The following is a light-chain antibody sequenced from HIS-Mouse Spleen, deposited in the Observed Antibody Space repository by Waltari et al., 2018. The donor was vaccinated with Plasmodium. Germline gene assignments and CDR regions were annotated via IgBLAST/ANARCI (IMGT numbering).Light chain of an antibody. CDR1: VLAKNY. CDR3: YSAADNNRV. Sequence: SYELTQPSSVSVSPGPTARITCSGDVLAKNYARWFQQKPGQAPVLVIDKDSERPSGIPERFSGSSSGTTVTLTISGAQVEDEADYYCYSAADNNRVFGGGTKLTVL. V-gene: IGLV3-27*01. J-gene: IGLJ3*02. CDR2: KDS.